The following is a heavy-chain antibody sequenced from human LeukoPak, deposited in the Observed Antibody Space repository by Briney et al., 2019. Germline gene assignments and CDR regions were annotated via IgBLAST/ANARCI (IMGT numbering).Heavy chain of an antibody. V-gene: IGHV4-61*02. CDR1: GGSISSGSYC. CDR2: IYTSGST. CDR3: ARAYGSGYYPPENFFNS. J-gene: IGHJ4*02. Sequence: SQTLSLTCTVSGGSISSGSYCWSWIRQPAGKGLEWIGGIYTSGSTNYDPSLKSRVTISVDTYRNQFSLKLSSVTAADTAVYYCARAYGSGYYPPENFFNSWGQGTLVTVSS. D-gene: IGHD3-22*01.